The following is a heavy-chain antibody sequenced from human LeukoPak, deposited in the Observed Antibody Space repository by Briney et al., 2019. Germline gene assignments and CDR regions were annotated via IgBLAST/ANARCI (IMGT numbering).Heavy chain of an antibody. CDR1: GYTFTGYY. CDR2: INPSGGST. D-gene: IGHD1-7*01. J-gene: IGHJ4*02. Sequence: ASVKVSCKASGYTFTGYYMHWVRQAPGQGLEWMGIINPSGGSTSYAQKFQGRVTMTRDTSTSTVYMELSSLRSEDTAVYYCARDRTPAAGTRGYYFDYWGQGTLVTVSS. CDR3: ARDRTPAAGTRGYYFDY. V-gene: IGHV1-46*01.